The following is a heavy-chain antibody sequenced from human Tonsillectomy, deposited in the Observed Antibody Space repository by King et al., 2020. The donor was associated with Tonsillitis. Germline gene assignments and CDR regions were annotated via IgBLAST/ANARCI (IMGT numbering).Heavy chain of an antibody. V-gene: IGHV1-69*12. CDR2: IIPIFGTA. Sequence: QLVQSGAEVKKPGTSVKVSCKASGGTFSSYAISWVRQAPGQGLEWMGGIIPIFGTANYAQKFQGRVTITADESTSTAYMELSSLRSEDTAVYYCAGGILTGYYKEYYFDYWGQGTLVTVSS. CDR1: GGTFSSYA. J-gene: IGHJ4*02. CDR3: AGGILTGYYKEYYFDY. D-gene: IGHD3-9*01.